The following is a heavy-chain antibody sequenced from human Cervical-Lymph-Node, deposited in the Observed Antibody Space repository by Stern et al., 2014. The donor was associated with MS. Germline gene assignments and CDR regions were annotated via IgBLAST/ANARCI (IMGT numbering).Heavy chain of an antibody. Sequence: VQLVESGAEVKKPGSSVKVSCKASGGTFSSYAISWVRQATGQGLEWMGGIVPIFGTANYAHKFQGRVTITADESTSTAYMELSSLRSEDTAVYYCAREFSYDSSGYYFYYWGQGTLVTVSS. V-gene: IGHV1-69*01. CDR2: IVPIFGTA. CDR1: GGTFSSYA. D-gene: IGHD3-22*01. CDR3: AREFSYDSSGYYFYY. J-gene: IGHJ4*02.